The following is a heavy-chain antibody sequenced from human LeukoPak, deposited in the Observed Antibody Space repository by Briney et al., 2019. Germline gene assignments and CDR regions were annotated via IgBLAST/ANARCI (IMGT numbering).Heavy chain of an antibody. V-gene: IGHV3-53*01. CDR2: IYDGDST. CDR3: ASRDCSSTSCYPYYFDY. D-gene: IGHD2-2*01. J-gene: IGHJ4*02. CDR1: GFSVSSDY. Sequence: PGGSLRLSCAASGFSVSSDYMSWVRQAPGKGLEWVSLIYDGDSTSYAHSVKGRFTVSRDNSKNALYLEMKSLRAEDTAVYYCASRDCSSTSCYPYYFDYWGQGTLVTVSS.